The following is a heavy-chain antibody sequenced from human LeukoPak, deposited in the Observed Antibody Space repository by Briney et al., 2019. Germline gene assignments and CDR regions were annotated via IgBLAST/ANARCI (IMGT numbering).Heavy chain of an antibody. Sequence: GGSLRLSCEASGFTFNSYWMSWVRQAPGKGLEWVANIKQDGSEKYYVDSVKGRFTISRDNAKNSLYLQMNSLRGEDTAVYYCVRGDLRLPRSTPDCWGQGTLVTVSS. CDR1: GFTFNSYW. CDR2: IKQDGSEK. CDR3: VRGDLRLPRSTPDC. J-gene: IGHJ4*02. V-gene: IGHV3-7*01. D-gene: IGHD5/OR15-5a*01.